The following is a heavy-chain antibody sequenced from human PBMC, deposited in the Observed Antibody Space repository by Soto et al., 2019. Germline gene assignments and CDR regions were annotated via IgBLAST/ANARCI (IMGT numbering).Heavy chain of an antibody. D-gene: IGHD2-15*01. CDR2: IYYRGST. J-gene: IGHJ4*02. Sequence: QLQLQESGPGLVKPSETLSLTCTVSGGSISSSSYFWGWIRQPPGKGLEWIGSIYYRGSTYYNPSLKSXXTXSXXTSKNQFSLKLSSVTAADTAVYYCARRPVVGVPDSWGQGTLVTVSS. V-gene: IGHV4-39*01. CDR1: GGSISSSSYF. CDR3: ARRPVVGVPDS.